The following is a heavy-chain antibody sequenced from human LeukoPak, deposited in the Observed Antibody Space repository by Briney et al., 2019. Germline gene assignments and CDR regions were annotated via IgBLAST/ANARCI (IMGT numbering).Heavy chain of an antibody. D-gene: IGHD3-10*01. Sequence: SKTLSLTCVVYGGSFSGDYWSWIRQPPGRGLEWIGEINHSGRTNYNPSLKSRVTISVDTSKNQFSLKLSSVTAADTAVYYCAREGFGELSHFDYWGQGTLVTVSS. CDR3: AREGFGELSHFDY. CDR1: GGSFSGDY. V-gene: IGHV4-34*01. CDR2: INHSGRT. J-gene: IGHJ4*02.